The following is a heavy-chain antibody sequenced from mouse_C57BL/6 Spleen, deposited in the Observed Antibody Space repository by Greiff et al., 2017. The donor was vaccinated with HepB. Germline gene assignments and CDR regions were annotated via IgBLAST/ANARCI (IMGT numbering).Heavy chain of an antibody. J-gene: IGHJ4*01. CDR2: INPNNGGT. D-gene: IGHD2-5*01. V-gene: IGHV1-22*01. Sequence: VQLQQSGPELVKPGASVKMSCKASGYTFTDYNMHWVKQSHGKSLEWIGYINPNNGGTSYNQKFKGKATLTADKSSSTAYMQLSSLTSEDSAVYFCAREGYSNWGAMDYWGQGTSVTVSS. CDR1: GYTFTDYN. CDR3: AREGYSNWGAMDY.